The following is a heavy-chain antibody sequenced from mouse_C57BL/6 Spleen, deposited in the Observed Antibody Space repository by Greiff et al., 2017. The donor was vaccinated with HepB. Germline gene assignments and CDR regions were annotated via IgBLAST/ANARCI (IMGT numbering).Heavy chain of an antibody. D-gene: IGHD1-1*01. CDR3: ACYYGSTSNAMDY. CDR1: GFNIKDYY. CDR2: IDPEDGET. J-gene: IGHJ4*01. V-gene: IGHV14-2*01. Sequence: EVKLVESGAELVKPGASVKLSCTASGFNIKDYYMHWVKQRTEQGLEWIGRIDPEDGETKYAPKFQGKATITADTSSNTAYLQLSSLTSEDTAVYYCACYYGSTSNAMDYWGQGTSVTVSS.